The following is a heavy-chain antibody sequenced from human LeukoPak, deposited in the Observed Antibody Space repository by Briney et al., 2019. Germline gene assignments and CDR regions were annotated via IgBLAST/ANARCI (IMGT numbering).Heavy chain of an antibody. V-gene: IGHV3-48*03. J-gene: IGHJ6*04. CDR3: TKETPQMDV. CDR1: GFTFSNYE. CDR2: ISSTGNTV. Sequence: PGGSLRLSCAASGFTFSNYEMNWVRQAPGQGLEWVAYISSTGNTVHYAGSVKGRFTISRDNAKNSLYLQMNRLRAEDTAVYYCTKETPQMDVWGKGTTVTVSS. D-gene: IGHD2-15*01.